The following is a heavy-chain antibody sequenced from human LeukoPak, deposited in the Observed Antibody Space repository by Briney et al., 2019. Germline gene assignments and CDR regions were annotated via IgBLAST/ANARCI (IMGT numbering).Heavy chain of an antibody. CDR2: IKQDGSEK. Sequence: GGSLRLSCAASGFSLSNYWMNWVRQAPGKGLEWVANIKQDGSEKNYVDSVKGRFSISRDNAKNSLTLQMNSLRDEDTAVYYCARGVWAPFDSWGQGTLVSVSS. CDR3: ARGVWAPFDS. J-gene: IGHJ4*02. V-gene: IGHV3-7*01. CDR1: GFSLSNYW. D-gene: IGHD7-27*01.